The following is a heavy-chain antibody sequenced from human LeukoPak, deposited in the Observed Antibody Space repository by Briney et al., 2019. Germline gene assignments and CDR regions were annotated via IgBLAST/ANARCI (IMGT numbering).Heavy chain of an antibody. CDR1: GGSFSSYY. D-gene: IGHD2-15*01. CDR3: CSGAYLY. J-gene: IGHJ4*02. Sequence: SETLSLTCAVYGGSFSSYYWTWARQPPGKRLEWIGEVHHSGSTNYNPSFESRVTMSVDTSKNQVSLKLRSVTAADTDMYYCCSGAYLYWGQGILV. CDR2: VHHSGST. V-gene: IGHV4-34*01.